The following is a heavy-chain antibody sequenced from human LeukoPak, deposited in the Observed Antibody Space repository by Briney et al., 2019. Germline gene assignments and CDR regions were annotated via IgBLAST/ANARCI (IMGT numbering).Heavy chain of an antibody. J-gene: IGHJ2*01. V-gene: IGHV4-39*01. CDR1: GGSISSSSYY. Sequence: PSETLSLTCTVSGGSISSSSYYWGWIRQPPGKGLEWIGSIYYSGSTYYNPSLKSRVTISVDTSKNQFSLKLSSVTAADTAVYYCARQGDGYNLGYWYFDLWGRGTLVTVSS. D-gene: IGHD5-24*01. CDR3: ARQGDGYNLGYWYFDL. CDR2: IYYSGST.